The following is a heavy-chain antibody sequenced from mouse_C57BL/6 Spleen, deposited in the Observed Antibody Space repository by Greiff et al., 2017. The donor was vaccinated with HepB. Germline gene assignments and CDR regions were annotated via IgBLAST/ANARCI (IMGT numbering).Heavy chain of an antibody. CDR3: ARDYDYDERFAY. V-gene: IGHV1-82*01. J-gene: IGHJ3*01. Sequence: VQLQQSGPELVKPGASVKISCKASGYAFSSSWMNWVKQRPGKGLEWIGRIYPGDGDTNYNGKFKGKATLTADKSSSTAYMQLSSLTSEDSAVYFCARDYDYDERFAYWGQGTLVTVSA. CDR1: GYAFSSSW. CDR2: IYPGDGDT. D-gene: IGHD2-4*01.